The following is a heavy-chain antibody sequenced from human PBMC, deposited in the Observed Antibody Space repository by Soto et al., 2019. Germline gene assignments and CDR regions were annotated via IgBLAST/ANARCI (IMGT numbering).Heavy chain of an antibody. CDR1: GFTFSSYG. CDR3: AREMDTTMGQSFDY. V-gene: IGHV3-33*01. CDR2: IWYDGSNK. J-gene: IGHJ4*02. D-gene: IGHD5-18*01. Sequence: QVQLVESGGGVVQPGRSLRLSCVASGFTFSSYGMYWVRQAPGKGLEWVAVIWYDGSNKDYADSVKGRFTISRDNSKNTLYLQMNSLRVEDRAVYYCAREMDTTMGQSFDYWGQGTLVTVSS.